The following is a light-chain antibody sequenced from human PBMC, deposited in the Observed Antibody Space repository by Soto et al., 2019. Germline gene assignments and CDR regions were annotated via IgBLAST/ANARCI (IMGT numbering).Light chain of an antibody. J-gene: IGLJ2*01. Sequence: QAVLTQSPSASGSPGQSVTISCTGTSSDVGGYNFVSWYQRHPGKAPKLIIYEVSKRLSGVPDRFSGSKSGNTASLTVSGLQAEDEADYYCSSYSGSNNLLFGGGTKVTVL. CDR2: EVS. CDR3: SSYSGSNNLL. CDR1: SSDVGGYNF. V-gene: IGLV2-8*01.